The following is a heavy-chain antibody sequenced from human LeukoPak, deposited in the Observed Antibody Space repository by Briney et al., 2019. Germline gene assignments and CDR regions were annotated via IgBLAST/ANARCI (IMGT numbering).Heavy chain of an antibody. CDR3: ARDYKYAFDN. CDR2: VGISSGNT. V-gene: IGHV3-48*01. D-gene: IGHD5-24*01. CDR1: GFTFSHYS. Sequence: GGSLRLSCAASGFTFSHYSMNWVRQAPGKGLEWISYVGISSGNTKYADSVKGRFTISGDKAKNSLYLQMNSLRVEDTAVYYCARDYKYAFDNWGQGTLVTLSS. J-gene: IGHJ4*02.